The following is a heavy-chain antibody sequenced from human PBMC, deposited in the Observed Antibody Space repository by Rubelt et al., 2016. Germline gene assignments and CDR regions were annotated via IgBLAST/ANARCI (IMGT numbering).Heavy chain of an antibody. CDR3: ARDQGGSDY. D-gene: IGHD5-12*01. V-gene: IGHV1-69*04. Sequence: QVQLVQSGAEVKKPGSSVKVSCKASGGTFSSYAISWVRQAPGQGLEWMGRVILFLGIANYALRVQGGVTITADKSTSTAYMELSSLRSEDTAVYYCARDQGGSDYWGQGTLVTVSS. CDR2: VILFLGIA. J-gene: IGHJ4*02. CDR1: GGTFSSYA.